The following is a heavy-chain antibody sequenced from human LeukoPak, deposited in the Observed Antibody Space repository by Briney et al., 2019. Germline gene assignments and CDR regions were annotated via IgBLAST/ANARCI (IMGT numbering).Heavy chain of an antibody. V-gene: IGHV3-66*02. Sequence: PGGSLRLSCAASGFTVSSNYMSWVPQPPGKGREWVSVIYSGGSTYYADSVKGRFTISRDNSKNTLYLQMNSLRAEDTAVYYCARGEYQLPQGNWGQGTLVTVSS. D-gene: IGHD2-2*01. CDR3: ARGEYQLPQGN. CDR2: IYSGGST. CDR1: GFTVSSNY. J-gene: IGHJ4*02.